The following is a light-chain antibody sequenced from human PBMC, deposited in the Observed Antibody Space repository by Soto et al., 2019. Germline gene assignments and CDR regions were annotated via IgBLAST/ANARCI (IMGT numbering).Light chain of an antibody. V-gene: IGKV3-15*01. Sequence: EIVMTQSPATLSVSPGERATLSCRASQSVYSNLAWYQQKPGQAPRLLIYGTYTRATGIPARFSGSGSGTEFSLTISSLQSEDCAVYYCQQYNKWPLTFGGGTKVEIK. CDR3: QQYNKWPLT. J-gene: IGKJ4*01. CDR2: GTY. CDR1: QSVYSN.